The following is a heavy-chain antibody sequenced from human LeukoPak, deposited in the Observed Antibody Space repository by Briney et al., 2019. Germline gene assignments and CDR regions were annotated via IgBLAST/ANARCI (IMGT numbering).Heavy chain of an antibody. Sequence: SETLSLTCTVSGGSITNYYWTWIRQPPGKGLEWIGYIFYSGSTNYNPSLKSRVTISVDTSKNQFSLKLSSVTAADTALYYCARLSKIATAGPNYYHSMDVWGQGTTVTVSS. D-gene: IGHD6-13*01. V-gene: IGHV4-59*01. CDR2: IFYSGST. J-gene: IGHJ6*02. CDR3: ARLSKIATAGPNYYHSMDV. CDR1: GGSITNYY.